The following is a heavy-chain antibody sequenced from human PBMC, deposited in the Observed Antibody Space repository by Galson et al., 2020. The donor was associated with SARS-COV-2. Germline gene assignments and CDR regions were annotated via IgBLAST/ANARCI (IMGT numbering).Heavy chain of an antibody. D-gene: IGHD1-1*01. CDR3: VRGEVQTLDY. J-gene: IGHJ4*02. V-gene: IGHV1-69*13. CDR1: GGTFSSSD. Sequence: SVKVSCKASGGTFSSSDVNWVRQAPEQGLEWLGGFIHVFHTATYAQKFQGRVTITADEPTTTAYMELTSLRSDDTAVYFCVRGEVQTLDYWGQGTLVTVSS. CDR2: FIHVFHTA.